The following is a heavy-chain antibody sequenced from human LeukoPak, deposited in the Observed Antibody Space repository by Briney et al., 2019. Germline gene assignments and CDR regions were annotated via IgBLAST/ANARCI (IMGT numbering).Heavy chain of an antibody. CDR1: GGTFSSYA. CDR3: ARGLDGDYSFSGY. CDR2: IIPILGIA. D-gene: IGHD4-17*01. J-gene: IGHJ4*02. Sequence: ASVKVSCKASGGTFSSYAISWVRQAPGQGLEWMGRIIPILGIANYAQKFQGRVTITADKSTSTAYMELSSLRSEDTAVYYCARGLDGDYSFSGYWGQGTLVTVSS. V-gene: IGHV1-69*04.